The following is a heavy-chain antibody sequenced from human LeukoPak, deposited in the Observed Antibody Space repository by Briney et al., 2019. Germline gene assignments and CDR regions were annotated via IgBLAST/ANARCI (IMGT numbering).Heavy chain of an antibody. CDR1: GYNFTSYY. CDR3: AREFDPVTTGYYYYYMDV. J-gene: IGHJ6*03. V-gene: IGHV1-46*01. CDR2: INPSGGST. Sequence: GASVKVSCKASGYNFTSYYMHWVRQAPGQGLEWIEIINPSGGSTSYAQKFQGRVTMTRDMSTSTVYMELSSLRSEGTAVYYCAREFDPVTTGYYYYYMDVWGKGTTVTVSS. D-gene: IGHD4-11*01.